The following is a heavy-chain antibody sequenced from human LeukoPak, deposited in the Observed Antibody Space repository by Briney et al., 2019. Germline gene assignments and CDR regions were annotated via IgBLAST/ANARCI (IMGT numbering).Heavy chain of an antibody. V-gene: IGHV1-18*01. CDR3: ARETLVRPPKYYFDY. CDR2: ISAYNGNT. CDR1: GYTFTSYG. Sequence: GASVKVSCKASGYTFTSYGISWVRQAPGQGLEWMGWISAYNGNTNYAQKLQGRVTMTTDTSTSTAYMELSSLRSEDTAVYYCARETLVRPPKYYFDYWGQGTLVTASS. J-gene: IGHJ4*02. D-gene: IGHD3-9*01.